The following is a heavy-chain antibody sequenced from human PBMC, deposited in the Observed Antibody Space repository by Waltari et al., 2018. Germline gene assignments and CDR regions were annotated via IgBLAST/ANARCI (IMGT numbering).Heavy chain of an antibody. CDR2: IKQDGSEK. V-gene: IGHV3-7*01. CDR1: GLTFSSYW. Sequence: EVQLVESGGGLVQPGGSLRLSCAASGLTFSSYWMTWVRQAPGKGLGWVAIIKQDGSEKHYVDSVKGRFTISRDNAKNSLYLQMNSLRVEDTAIYYCARGNWAPFDYWGQGTLVTVSS. J-gene: IGHJ4*02. CDR3: ARGNWAPFDY. D-gene: IGHD7-27*01.